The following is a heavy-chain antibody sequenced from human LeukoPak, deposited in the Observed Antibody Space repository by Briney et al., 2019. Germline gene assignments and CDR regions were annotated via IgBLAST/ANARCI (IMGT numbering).Heavy chain of an antibody. V-gene: IGHV3-30*02. Sequence: GGSLRLSCAASGFTFSSYGMHWVRQAPGKGLEWVAFIRFDGTNKYYADSVQGRFTISRDNSKNTLYLQMSSLRAEDTAVYYCAREPYYYDSSGYQDAFDIWGQGTMVTVSS. CDR2: IRFDGTNK. CDR1: GFTFSSYG. J-gene: IGHJ3*02. CDR3: AREPYYYDSSGYQDAFDI. D-gene: IGHD3-22*01.